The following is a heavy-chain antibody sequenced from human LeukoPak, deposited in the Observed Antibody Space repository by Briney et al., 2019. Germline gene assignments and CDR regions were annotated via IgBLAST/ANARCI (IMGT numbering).Heavy chain of an antibody. J-gene: IGHJ4*02. D-gene: IGHD5/OR15-5a*01. CDR3: ARGLHRIDY. CDR1: GFTFSSYA. Sequence: PGGSLRLSCAASGFTFSSYAMHWVRQAPGKGLEWVAVISYDGSNKFYADSVKGRFTISRDNSKNTLYLQMNSLRAEDTAVYYCARGLHRIDYWGQGTLVTVSS. V-gene: IGHV3-30-3*01. CDR2: ISYDGSNK.